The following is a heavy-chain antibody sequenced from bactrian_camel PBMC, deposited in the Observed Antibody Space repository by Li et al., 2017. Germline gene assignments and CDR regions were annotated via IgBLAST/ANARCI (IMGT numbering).Heavy chain of an antibody. D-gene: IGHD7*01. Sequence: VQLVESGGSSVQAGGSLTLSCAVSGYTVSTLCVAWFRQAPGQKREAVANIEDDDIPHYADAVKGRFTISKDTAKNTLILEMNSLKPEDTAMYYCAAEACKWWHVRILKDYSAWGQGTQVTVS. J-gene: IGHJ4*01. CDR2: IEDDDIP. CDR3: AAEACKWWHVRILKDYSA. V-gene: IGHV3S6*01. CDR1: GYTVSTLC.